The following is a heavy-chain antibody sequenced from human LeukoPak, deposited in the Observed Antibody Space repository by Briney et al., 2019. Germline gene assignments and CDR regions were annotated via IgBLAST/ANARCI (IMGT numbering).Heavy chain of an antibody. CDR2: IIPILGIA. D-gene: IGHD6-19*01. J-gene: IGHJ5*02. Sequence: SVKVSCKASGGTFSSYAISWVRQAPGQGLEWMGRIIPILGIANYAQKFQDRVTIIADKSTTTAYMELSSLTSEDTAIYYCARTTGYSNGWFVHWGQGSLVTVSS. CDR3: ARTTGYSNGWFVH. CDR1: GGTFSSYA. V-gene: IGHV1-69*04.